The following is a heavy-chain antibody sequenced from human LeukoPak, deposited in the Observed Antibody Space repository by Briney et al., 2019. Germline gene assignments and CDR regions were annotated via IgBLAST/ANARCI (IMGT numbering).Heavy chain of an antibody. Sequence: GGFLRLSCAASGFTFSSYSMNWVRQAPGKGLEWVSSISSSSSYIYYADSVKGRFTISRDNAKNSLYLQMNSLRAEDTAVYYCARVEGYCSSTSCRGGYFDYWGQGTLVTVSS. V-gene: IGHV3-21*01. CDR2: ISSSSSYI. J-gene: IGHJ4*02. CDR3: ARVEGYCSSTSCRGGYFDY. D-gene: IGHD2-2*01. CDR1: GFTFSSYS.